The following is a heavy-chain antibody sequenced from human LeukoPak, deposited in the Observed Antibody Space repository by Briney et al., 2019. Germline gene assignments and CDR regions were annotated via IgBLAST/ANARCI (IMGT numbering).Heavy chain of an antibody. J-gene: IGHJ6*02. Sequence: GGSLRLSCAASGFTFSSCEMNWVRQAPGKGLEWVSYISSSGSTIYYADSVKGRFTTSRDNAKNSLYLQMNSLRAEDTAVYYCARFLYSSGWPRYYYYGMDVWGQGTTVTVSS. CDR2: ISSSGSTI. V-gene: IGHV3-48*03. CDR3: ARFLYSSGWPRYYYYGMDV. CDR1: GFTFSSCE. D-gene: IGHD6-19*01.